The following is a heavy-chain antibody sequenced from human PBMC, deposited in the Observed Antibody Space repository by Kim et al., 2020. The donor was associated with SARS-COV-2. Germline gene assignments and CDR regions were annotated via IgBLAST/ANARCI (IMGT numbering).Heavy chain of an antibody. J-gene: IGHJ5*02. V-gene: IGHV1-8*01. D-gene: IGHD3-10*01. CDR3: ARSAVRGTYNWFDP. Sequence: AQKFQGRVTMTRNTSISTAYMELSSLRSEDTAVYYCARSAVRGTYNWFDPLGQGTLVTVSS.